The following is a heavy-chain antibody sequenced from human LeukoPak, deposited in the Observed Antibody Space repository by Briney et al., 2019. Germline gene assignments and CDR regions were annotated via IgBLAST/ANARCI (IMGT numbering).Heavy chain of an antibody. J-gene: IGHJ5*02. D-gene: IGHD1-7*01. Sequence: SGPTLVHPTPTLTLTCTFSGFSLSAPPVAVGWIRQPPVKALEFLALTYWGDDKRFTSSLRSRLTITSDASKNQVVLTVANLDPVDTATYYCAHKPAQKNYFDPWGQGTLVTVSS. CDR3: AHKPAQKNYFDP. CDR1: GFSLSAPPVA. V-gene: IGHV2-5*02. CDR2: TYWGDDK.